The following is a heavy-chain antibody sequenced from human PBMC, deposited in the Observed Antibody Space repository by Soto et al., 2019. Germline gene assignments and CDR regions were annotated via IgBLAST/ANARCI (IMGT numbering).Heavy chain of an antibody. Sequence: ASVKVSCKVSGYTLTELSMHWVRQAPGKGLEWMGGFDPEDGETIYAQKFQGRVTMTEDTSTDTAYMELSSLRSEDTAVYYCATAPLPIAAARPNWIDPWGQGTLVTVST. J-gene: IGHJ5*02. D-gene: IGHD6-13*01. CDR1: GYTLTELS. CDR2: FDPEDGET. V-gene: IGHV1-24*01. CDR3: ATAPLPIAAARPNWIDP.